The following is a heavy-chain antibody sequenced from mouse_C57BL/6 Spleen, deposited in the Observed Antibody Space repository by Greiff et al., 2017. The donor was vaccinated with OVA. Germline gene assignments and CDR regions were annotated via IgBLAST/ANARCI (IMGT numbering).Heavy chain of an antibody. V-gene: IGHV1-22*01. J-gene: IGHJ2*01. D-gene: IGHD1-1*01. Sequence: EVQLQQSGPELVKPGASVTMSCKASGYTFTDYNMHWVKQSHGKSLEWIGYINPNNGGTSYNQKFKGKATLTVNKSSSTAYMELRSLTSEDTAVYYCARSDYYGSSHYWGQGTTLTVSS. CDR2: INPNNGGT. CDR1: GYTFTDYN. CDR3: ARSDYYGSSHY.